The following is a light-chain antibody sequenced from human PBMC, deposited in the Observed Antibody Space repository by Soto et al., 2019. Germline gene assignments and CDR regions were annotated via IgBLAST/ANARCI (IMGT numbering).Light chain of an antibody. CDR2: DAS. Sequence: GYRVTITCRASQTITTWMAWYQQKPGKAPKLLVYDASTLQSGVPSRFSGSGSGTEFTLTTSSLQSDDFAIYYCQQYNPYSRTFGQGNKGDIK. CDR1: QTITTW. J-gene: IGKJ1*01. CDR3: QQYNPYSRT. V-gene: IGKV1-5*01.